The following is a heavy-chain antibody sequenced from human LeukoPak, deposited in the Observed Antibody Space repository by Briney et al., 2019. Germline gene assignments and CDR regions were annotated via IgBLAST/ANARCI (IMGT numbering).Heavy chain of an antibody. D-gene: IGHD6-6*01. Sequence: ASVKVSCKASGYTFNGYYIHWVRQAPGQGLEWMGIINPSGGSTSYAQKFQGRVTMTTDTSTSTAYMELRSLRSDDTAVYYCAKDSVAARRRGGYYYYYMDVWGKGTTVTVSS. CDR1: GYTFNGYY. V-gene: IGHV1-46*02. CDR2: INPSGGST. J-gene: IGHJ6*03. CDR3: AKDSVAARRRGGYYYYYMDV.